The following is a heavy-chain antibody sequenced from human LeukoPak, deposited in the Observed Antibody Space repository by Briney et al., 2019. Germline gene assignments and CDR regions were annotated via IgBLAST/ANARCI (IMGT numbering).Heavy chain of an antibody. CDR3: ARGPPRGKYYYMDV. CDR2: IGTASDT. CDR1: GFTFSSFD. J-gene: IGHJ6*03. V-gene: IGHV3-13*01. D-gene: IGHD1-1*01. Sequence: GESLRLSCAASGFTFSSFDMHWVRQPTGQGLEWVSTIGTASDTYYPGSVEGRFTLSRDNAKNSLYLQMNSLTAGDTAVYYCARGPPRGKYYYMDVWGKGTTVTVSS.